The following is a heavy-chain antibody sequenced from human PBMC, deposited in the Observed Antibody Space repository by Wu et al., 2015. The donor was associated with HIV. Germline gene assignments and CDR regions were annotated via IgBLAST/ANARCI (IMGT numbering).Heavy chain of an antibody. CDR2: IIPIFGTE. Sequence: QVQLVQSGAEVKKPGSSVKVSCKASGGTFNSYPISWVRQAPGQGLEWMGWIIPIFGTEDYAQRFQGRLTITTDESTNTAYMELSSLRSEDTAVYFCARVGGEVGVRGSITRTPWGQGNAGHRLL. V-gene: IGHV1-69*05. J-gene: IGHJ4*02. CDR1: GGTFNSYP. D-gene: IGHD3-10*01. CDR3: ARVGGEVGVRGSITRTP.